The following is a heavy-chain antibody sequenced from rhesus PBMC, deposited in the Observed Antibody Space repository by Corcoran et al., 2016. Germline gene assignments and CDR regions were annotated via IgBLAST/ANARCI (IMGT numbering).Heavy chain of an antibody. J-gene: IGHJ4*01. CDR3: ARDCGYSGYSFGFDY. CDR2: IGGSSGST. V-gene: IGHV4-127*01. CDR1: GYSISSGYG. Sequence: QVQLQESGPGLVKPSETLSLTCAVSGYSISSGYGWSWIRQPRGKGLEWIGYIGGSSGSTNYNPSLKSRVTISKDTSKNQFSLKLSSVTAADTAMYYCARDCGYSGYSFGFDYWGQGVLVTVSS. D-gene: IGHD5-30*01.